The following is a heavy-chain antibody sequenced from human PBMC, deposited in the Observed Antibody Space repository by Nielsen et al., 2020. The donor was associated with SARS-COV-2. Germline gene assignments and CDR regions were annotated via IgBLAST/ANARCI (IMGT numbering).Heavy chain of an antibody. CDR2: ISANNGNV. Sequence: ASVKVSCKASDNTFFSYSIIWVRQAPGQGLEWMGRISANNGNVKYAQNLQDRVTMTADASTTTVYMDLRRLRFDDTAVYYCARVASGVVPGPLGIGMWYSYYYMDVWGKGTTVTVSS. CDR3: ARVASGVVPGPLGIGMWYSYYYMDV. V-gene: IGHV1-18*01. CDR1: DNTFFSYS. J-gene: IGHJ6*03. D-gene: IGHD2-2*01.